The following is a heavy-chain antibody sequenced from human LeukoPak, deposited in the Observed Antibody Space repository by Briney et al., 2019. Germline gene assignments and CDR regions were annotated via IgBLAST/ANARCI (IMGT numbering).Heavy chain of an antibody. CDR3: ARQEYCSGGSCYTWFDP. CDR2: IYPADSDI. CDR1: GYSITNYR. D-gene: IGHD2-15*01. J-gene: IGHJ5*02. V-gene: IGHV5-51*01. Sequence: GESLKISCKGSGYSITNYRIAWVRQIPGKGLEWMGIIYPADSDIRYSPSFQGQVTISADKSISTAYLQWSSLKASDTAMYYCARQEYCSGGSCYTWFDPWGQGTLVTVSS.